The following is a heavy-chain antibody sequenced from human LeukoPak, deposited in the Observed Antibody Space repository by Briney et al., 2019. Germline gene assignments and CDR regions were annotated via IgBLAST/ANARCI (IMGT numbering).Heavy chain of an antibody. CDR2: IYYSGST. Sequence: ASGTLSLTCAVSGGSISSYYWSWIRQPPGKGLEWIGYIYYSGSTNYNPSLKSRVTISVDTSKNQFSLKLSSVTAADTAVYYCASLDYYGSGYTFDYWGQGTLVTVSS. CDR3: ASLDYYGSGYTFDY. V-gene: IGHV4-59*01. CDR1: GGSISSYY. D-gene: IGHD3-10*01. J-gene: IGHJ4*02.